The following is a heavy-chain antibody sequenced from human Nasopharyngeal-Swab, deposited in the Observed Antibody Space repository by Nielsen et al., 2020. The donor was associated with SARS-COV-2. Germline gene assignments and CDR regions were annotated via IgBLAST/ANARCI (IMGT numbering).Heavy chain of an antibody. CDR1: GFTFSSYW. CDR3: ARGPLLKYYDSSGQSGGYYYYGMDV. J-gene: IGHJ6*02. D-gene: IGHD3-22*01. V-gene: IGHV3-74*01. Sequence: GESLKITCAASGFTFSSYWMHWVRQAPGKGLGWVSRINSDGSSTSYADSVKGRFTISRDNAKNTLYLQMNSLRAEDTAVYYCARGPLLKYYDSSGQSGGYYYYGMDVWGQGTTVTVSS. CDR2: INSDGSST.